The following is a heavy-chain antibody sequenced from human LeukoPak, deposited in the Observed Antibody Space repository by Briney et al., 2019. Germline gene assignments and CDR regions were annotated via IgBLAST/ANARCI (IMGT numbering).Heavy chain of an antibody. Sequence: GGSLRLPCADSQFTFNGSWVNWVRQAPGKGLEWVANMDPTGSQKRYVDSVRGRFTISKDNPGASLYLDMHSLRAEDTAIYYCAIWTSGNYWGQGTLVAVSS. CDR3: AIWTSGNY. V-gene: IGHV3-7*01. CDR2: MDPTGSQK. D-gene: IGHD1-1*01. CDR1: QFTFNGSW. J-gene: IGHJ4*02.